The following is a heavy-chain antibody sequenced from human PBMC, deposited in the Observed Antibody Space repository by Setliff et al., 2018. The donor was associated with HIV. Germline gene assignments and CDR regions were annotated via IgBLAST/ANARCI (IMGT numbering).Heavy chain of an antibody. CDR2: ISPDSANT. CDR1: GFPFIAYY. Sequence: ASVKVSCKTSGFPFIAYYLHWVRQAPGQGLEWMGWISPDSANTHYAQKFQGRVTMTRDTSISTAYMELSRLRPDDTAVYYCARDYYDSSGYIFFPGLPDYWGQGTLVTVSS. J-gene: IGHJ4*02. CDR3: ARDYYDSSGYIFFPGLPDY. V-gene: IGHV1-2*02. D-gene: IGHD3-22*01.